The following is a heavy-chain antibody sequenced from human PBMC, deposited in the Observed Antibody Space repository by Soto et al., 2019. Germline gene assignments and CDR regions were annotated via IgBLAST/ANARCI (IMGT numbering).Heavy chain of an antibody. CDR2: IYYSGST. CDR3: ARHGVPNGYDILGYPVDY. D-gene: IGHD3-9*01. J-gene: IGHJ4*02. CDR1: GGSISSSSYY. Sequence: SETLSLTCTVSGGSISSSSYYWGWIRQPPGKGLEWIGSIYYSGSTYYNPSLKSRVTISVDTSKNQFSLKLSSVTAADTAVYYCARHGVPNGYDILGYPVDYWGQGTLVTVSS. V-gene: IGHV4-39*01.